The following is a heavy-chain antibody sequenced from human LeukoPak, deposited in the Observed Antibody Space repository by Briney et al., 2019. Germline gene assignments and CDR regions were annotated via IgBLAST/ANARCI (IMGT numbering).Heavy chain of an antibody. Sequence: GGSVRLSCAASGFTFISYAMSWVRQAPGKGLEWVSAISGSGGSTYYADSVKGRFTISRDNSKNTLYLQMNSQRAEDTAVYYWAKGGTFDYWGQGTLVTVPS. D-gene: IGHD3-16*01. CDR2: ISGSGGST. V-gene: IGHV3-23*01. CDR3: AKGGTFDY. J-gene: IGHJ4*02. CDR1: GFTFISYA.